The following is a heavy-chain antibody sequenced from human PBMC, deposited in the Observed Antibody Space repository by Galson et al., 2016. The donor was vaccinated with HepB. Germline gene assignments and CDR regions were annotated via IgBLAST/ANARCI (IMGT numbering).Heavy chain of an antibody. CDR3: TTKLVGQPDA. D-gene: IGHD1-1*01. J-gene: IGHJ5*02. Sequence: SLRLSCAGPRFTFSETFMSWVRQAPGKGLEWVGRIKSSTDGGTTDYAAPVRGRFTVSRDDSKNVLYLQMNSLKTEDTGVYYCTTKLVGQPDAWRQGTLVTVSS. CDR2: IKSSTDGGTT. CDR1: RFTFSETF. V-gene: IGHV3-15*01.